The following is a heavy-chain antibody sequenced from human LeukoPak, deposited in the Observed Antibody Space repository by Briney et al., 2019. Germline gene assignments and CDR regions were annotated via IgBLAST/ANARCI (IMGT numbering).Heavy chain of an antibody. J-gene: IGHJ4*02. CDR1: GFTFSSYW. V-gene: IGHV3-7*01. Sequence: GGSLRLSRAASGFTFSSYWMSWVRQAPGKWLEWVANIKQDGSEKYYVDSVKGRFTISRDNAKNSLYLQMNSLRAEDTAVYYCARDLRGYSSGWYPDYWGQGTLVTVSS. CDR3: ARDLRGYSSGWYPDY. CDR2: IKQDGSEK. D-gene: IGHD6-19*01.